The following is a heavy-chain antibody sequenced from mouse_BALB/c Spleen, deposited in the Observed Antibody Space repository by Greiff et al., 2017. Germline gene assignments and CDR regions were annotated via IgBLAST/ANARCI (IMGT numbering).Heavy chain of an antibody. D-gene: IGHD2-14*01. Sequence: VQLQQSGAELARPGASVKLSCKASGYTFTSYWMQWVKQRPGQGLEWIGAIYPGDGDTRYTQKFKGKATLTADKSSSTAYMQLSSLASEDSAVYYCARRGYDGVAYWGQGTLVTVSA. CDR1: GYTFTSYW. CDR2: IYPGDGDT. CDR3: ARRGYDGVAY. V-gene: IGHV1-87*01. J-gene: IGHJ3*01.